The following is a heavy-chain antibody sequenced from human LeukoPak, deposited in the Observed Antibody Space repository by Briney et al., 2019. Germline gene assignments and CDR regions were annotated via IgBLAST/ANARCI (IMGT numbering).Heavy chain of an antibody. D-gene: IGHD2/OR15-2a*01. J-gene: IGHJ4*02. Sequence: GGSLRLSCGAWGFTFSTSVMHWVRRAPGKGREGVSSINNVACHIYYAGSVRGRFTISRDNAKNSVYLQMNSLRAEDTAVYYCTRDATYYLRYGYFDYWGQGALVTVSS. CDR2: INNVACHI. CDR3: TRDATYYLRYGYFDY. V-gene: IGHV3-21*01. CDR1: GFTFSTSV.